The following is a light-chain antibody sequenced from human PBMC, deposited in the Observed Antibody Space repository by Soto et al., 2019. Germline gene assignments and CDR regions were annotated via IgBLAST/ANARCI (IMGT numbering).Light chain of an antibody. Sequence: QSALTQPASVSGSHGQSITISCTGTSSDDGGYNYVSWYQLHPGKAPKVLIYEVSNRPSGVSNRFSGSKSGNTASLTISGLQTEDEADYYCISYTSSSDPYVFGTGTKVTVL. J-gene: IGLJ1*01. CDR1: SSDDGGYNY. V-gene: IGLV2-14*01. CDR3: ISYTSSSDPYV. CDR2: EVS.